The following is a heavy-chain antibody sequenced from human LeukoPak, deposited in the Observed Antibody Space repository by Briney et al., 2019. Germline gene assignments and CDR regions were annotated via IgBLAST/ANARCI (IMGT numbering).Heavy chain of an antibody. J-gene: IGHJ4*02. D-gene: IGHD6-6*01. Sequence: GGSLRLSCAASGFTFSGSAMHWVRHASGKGLEWVGRIRSKSNSYPTAYAASVKGRFTISRDDSKNKADLQMNSLKTEDTAVYYCTRQASIAAREGDYWGQGTLVTVSS. CDR2: IRSKSNSYPT. CDR3: TRQASIAAREGDY. CDR1: GFTFSGSA. V-gene: IGHV3-73*01.